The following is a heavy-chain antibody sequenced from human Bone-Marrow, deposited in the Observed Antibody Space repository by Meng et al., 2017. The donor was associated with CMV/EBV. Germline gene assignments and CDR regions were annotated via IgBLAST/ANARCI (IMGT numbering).Heavy chain of an antibody. J-gene: IGHJ3*02. V-gene: IGHV3-74*01. CDR1: GFTFSSYW. CDR3: AKGMAHWEYYYDSSGRGDAFDI. D-gene: IGHD3-22*01. CDR2: INSDGSST. Sequence: GESLKISCAASGFTFSSYWMHWVRQAPGKGLVWVSRINSDGSSTSYADSVKGRFTISRDNAKNTLYLQMNSLRAEDTAVYYCAKGMAHWEYYYDSSGRGDAFDIWGQGKMVTVSS.